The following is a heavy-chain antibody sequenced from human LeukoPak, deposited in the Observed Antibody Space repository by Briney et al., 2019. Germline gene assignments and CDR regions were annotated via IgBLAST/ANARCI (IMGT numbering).Heavy chain of an antibody. Sequence: GGSLRLSCAASGFTFSSYWMQWVRQAPGKGLEWVANIKQDGSEKYYADSVKGRFLISRDNAKNALYLQMSSLRAEDTAIYYCARRYFDYWGQGTLVTVSS. CDR3: ARRYFDY. CDR2: IKQDGSEK. CDR1: GFTFSSYW. V-gene: IGHV3-7*03. J-gene: IGHJ4*02.